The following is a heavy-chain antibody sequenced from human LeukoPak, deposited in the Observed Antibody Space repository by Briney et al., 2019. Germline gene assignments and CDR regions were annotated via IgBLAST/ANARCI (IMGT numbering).Heavy chain of an antibody. CDR1: GGSISSYY. J-gene: IGHJ4*02. D-gene: IGHD3-10*01. CDR2: IYYSGST. CDR3: ARHPDYYGSGGYDY. V-gene: IGHV4-59*08. Sequence: SETLSLTCTVSGGSISSYYWSWIRQPPGKGLEWIGYIYYSGSTNYNPSLTSPVTISVDTSKNQFSLKLTSVTAADTAVYYCARHPDYYGSGGYDYWGQGTLVTVSS.